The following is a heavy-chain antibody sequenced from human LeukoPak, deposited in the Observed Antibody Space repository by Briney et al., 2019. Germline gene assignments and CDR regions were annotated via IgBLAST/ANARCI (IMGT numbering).Heavy chain of an antibody. D-gene: IGHD1-26*01. CDR1: GGSFSGYY. CDR3: ARRGGSYPSFDY. CDR2: INHSGST. V-gene: IGHV4-34*01. Sequence: PSETLSLTCAVYGGSFSGYYWSWIRQPPGKGLEWIGEINHSGSTNYNPSLKSRVTISVDTSKNQFSLKLSSVTAADTAVYYCARRGGSYPSFDYWGQGTLVTVSS. J-gene: IGHJ4*02.